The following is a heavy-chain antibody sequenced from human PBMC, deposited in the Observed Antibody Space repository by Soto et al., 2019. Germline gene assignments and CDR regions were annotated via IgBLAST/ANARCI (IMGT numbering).Heavy chain of an antibody. CDR3: ARSPNYYYYGFDV. CDR1: GGSVSSGDYF. V-gene: IGHV4-61*08. Sequence: SETLSLTCTVSGGSVSSGDYFWSWLRQSPGKRLEWIAYIYYSGSTNYNPSLESRATISVGTSKSQVSLTLTSMTAADAALYYCARSPNYYYYGFDVWGQGTAVTVSS. CDR2: IYYSGST. J-gene: IGHJ6*02. D-gene: IGHD3-10*01.